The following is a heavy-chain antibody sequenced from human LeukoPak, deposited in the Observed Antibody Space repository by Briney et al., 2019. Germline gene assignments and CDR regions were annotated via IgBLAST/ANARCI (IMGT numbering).Heavy chain of an antibody. Sequence: SRTLSLTCTVSGGSISSHYWSWIRQPPGKGLEWIGYVFYSGSTNYNPSLKSRVSISVDTSKNQFSLKLSSVTAADTAVYYCAGPMRARFDYWGQGTLVTVSS. CDR3: AGPMRARFDY. CDR2: VFYSGST. CDR1: GGSISSHY. J-gene: IGHJ4*01. V-gene: IGHV4-59*11.